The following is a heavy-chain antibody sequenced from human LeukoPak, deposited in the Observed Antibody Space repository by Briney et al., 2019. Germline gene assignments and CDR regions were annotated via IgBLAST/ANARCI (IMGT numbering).Heavy chain of an antibody. CDR1: GYTFTTYS. CDR2: INAGNGNT. CDR3: AREHDFLIDYSFDY. D-gene: IGHD3-3*01. Sequence: ASVKVSCKASGYTFTTYSIFWMRQAPGQGLEWMGWINAGNGNTKYSQKLQGRVTITRDTSASTAYVELSSLRSEDTAVYYCAREHDFLIDYSFDYWGQGTLVTVSS. V-gene: IGHV1-3*01. J-gene: IGHJ4*02.